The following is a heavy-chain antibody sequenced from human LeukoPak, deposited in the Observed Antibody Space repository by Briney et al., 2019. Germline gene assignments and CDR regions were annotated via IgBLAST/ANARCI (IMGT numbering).Heavy chain of an antibody. CDR1: GFIFSNYA. D-gene: IGHD4-23*01. Sequence: GGSLRLSCAASGFIFSNYATHWVRQAPGKGLEWVAVISYDGSKKYYADSVKGRFTISRDNSKNSLYLQMSSLRREDTAVYYCARGLVVTTTNYFDYWGQGTPVTVSS. V-gene: IGHV3-30-3*01. CDR2: ISYDGSKK. CDR3: ARGLVVTTTNYFDY. J-gene: IGHJ4*02.